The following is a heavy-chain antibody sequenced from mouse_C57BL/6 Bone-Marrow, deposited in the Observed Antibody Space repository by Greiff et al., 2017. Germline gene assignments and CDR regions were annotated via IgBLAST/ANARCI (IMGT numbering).Heavy chain of an antibody. V-gene: IGHV1-15*01. CDR2: IDPETGGT. CDR1: GYTFTDYE. CDR3: TTVYDGYSEGYFDV. Sequence: LVESGAELVRPGASVTLSCKASGYTFTDYEMHWVKQTPVHGLEWIGAIDPETGGTAYNQKFKGKALLTADKSSSTAYMELRSLTSEDAAVYYGTTVYDGYSEGYFDVWGTGTTVTVSS. J-gene: IGHJ1*03. D-gene: IGHD2-3*01.